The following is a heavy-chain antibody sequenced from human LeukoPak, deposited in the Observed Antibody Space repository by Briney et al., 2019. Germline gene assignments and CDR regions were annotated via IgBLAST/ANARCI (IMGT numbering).Heavy chain of an antibody. CDR2: INPNSGGT. D-gene: IGHD4-17*01. V-gene: IGHV1-2*02. J-gene: IGHJ4*02. CDR3: ARDLNYGDYRADGY. Sequence: GASVKVSCKASGYTFTGYYMHWVRQAPGQGLEWMGWINPNSGGTNYAQKFQGRVTMTRDTSISTAYMELSRLRSDDTAVYYCARDLNYGDYRADGYWGQGTLVTVSS. CDR1: GYTFTGYY.